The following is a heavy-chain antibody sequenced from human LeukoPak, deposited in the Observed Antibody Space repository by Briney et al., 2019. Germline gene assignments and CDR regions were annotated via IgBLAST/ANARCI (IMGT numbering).Heavy chain of an antibody. D-gene: IGHD6-13*01. CDR2: IYNGGST. V-gene: IGHV3-53*01. CDR3: ARGSSWYNWFDP. J-gene: IGHJ5*02. Sequence: GGSLRLSCAASGFTVSSNYMSWVRQAPGKGLEWVSVIYNGGSTYYADSVKGRFTISRDNSKNTLYLQMNNLRAEDTAVYYCARGSSWYNWFDPWGQGTLVAVSS. CDR1: GFTVSSNY.